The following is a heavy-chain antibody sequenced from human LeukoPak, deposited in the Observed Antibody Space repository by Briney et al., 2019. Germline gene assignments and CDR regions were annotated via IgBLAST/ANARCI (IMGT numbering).Heavy chain of an antibody. CDR3: ARDREYSSSSSYYYYMDV. V-gene: IGHV4-59*01. J-gene: IGHJ6*03. Sequence: SETLSLTCTVSGGSISSYYWSWIRQPPGKGLEWIGYIYYSGSTNYNPSLKSRVTISVDTSKNQFSLKLSSVTAADTAVYYCARDREYSSSSSYYYYMDVWGKGTTVTASS. D-gene: IGHD6-6*01. CDR1: GGSISSYY. CDR2: IYYSGST.